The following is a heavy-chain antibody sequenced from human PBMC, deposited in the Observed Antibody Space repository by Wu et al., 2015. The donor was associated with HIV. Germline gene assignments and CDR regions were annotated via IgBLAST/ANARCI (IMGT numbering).Heavy chain of an antibody. D-gene: IGHD2-15*01. CDR3: ARGSLLGAYYGMDV. V-gene: IGHV1-69*05. CDR2: IVPVFGTI. CDR1: GGSFSSFY. Sequence: VQLVQSGAEVKKPGSSVKVSCKASGGSFSSFYISWVRQAPGQGLEWMGGIVPVFGTINYAETFQGRISITTDESTSTAYMELSRLLSEDTAVYYCARGSLLGAYYGMDVWGQGTTVTVSS. J-gene: IGHJ6*02.